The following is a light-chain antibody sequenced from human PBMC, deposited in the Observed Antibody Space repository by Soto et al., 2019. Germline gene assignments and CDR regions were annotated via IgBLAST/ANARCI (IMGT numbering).Light chain of an antibody. CDR1: QSISGTF. J-gene: IGKJ1*01. V-gene: IGKV3-20*01. CDR2: GAS. CDR3: QQYYSSWT. Sequence: EIVLTQSPGTLSLSPGDRATLSCRASQSISGTFLAWYQHKPGQAPRVLIYGASRRATGIPDRFSGSGSGTDFTLTISRLEPEDFALYYCQQYYSSWTFGQGTKVEMK.